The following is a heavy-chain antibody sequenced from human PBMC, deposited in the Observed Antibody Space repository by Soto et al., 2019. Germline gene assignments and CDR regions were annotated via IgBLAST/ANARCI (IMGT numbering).Heavy chain of an antibody. V-gene: IGHV2-26*01. D-gene: IGHD3-10*01. J-gene: IGHJ4*02. Sequence: QVTLKESGPVLVKPTETLTLTCTVSGFSLSNARMGVSWIRQPPGKALEWLAHIFSNDEKSYNTSLKSRLTISKDTSKCQVVLTMTNMDPVDTATYYCARIRMVRGVIFFDSWGQGTLVTVSS. CDR3: ARIRMVRGVIFFDS. CDR1: GFSLSNARMG. CDR2: IFSNDEK.